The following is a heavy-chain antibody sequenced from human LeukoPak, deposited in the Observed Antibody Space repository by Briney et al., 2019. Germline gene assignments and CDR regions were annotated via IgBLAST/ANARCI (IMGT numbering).Heavy chain of an antibody. V-gene: IGHV4-59*01. CDR2: IYYSGNT. D-gene: IGHD1-26*01. J-gene: IGHJ4*02. Sequence: SETLSLTCTVSGDSITTSYWSWIRQPPGKGLEWIGYIYYSGNTNYNPSLRSRVTISVDTSKSQFSLHLTSVTAADTAVYYCANAREPPYRGIYYYFESWGQGTLVTVSA. CDR1: GDSITTSY. CDR3: ANAREPPYRGIYYYFES.